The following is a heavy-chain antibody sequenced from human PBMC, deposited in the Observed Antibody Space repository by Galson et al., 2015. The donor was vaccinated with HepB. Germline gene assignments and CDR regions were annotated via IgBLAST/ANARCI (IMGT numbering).Heavy chain of an antibody. Sequence: ETLSLTCTVYGGSFSGYYWSWIRQPPGKGLEWIGEINHSGSTNYNPSLKSRVTISVDTSKNQFSLKLSSVTAADTAVYYCARGRIQLWLGWFDPWGQGTLSPSPQ. D-gene: IGHD5-18*01. CDR2: INHSGST. J-gene: IGHJ5*02. CDR1: GGSFSGYY. V-gene: IGHV4-34*01. CDR3: ARGRIQLWLGWFDP.